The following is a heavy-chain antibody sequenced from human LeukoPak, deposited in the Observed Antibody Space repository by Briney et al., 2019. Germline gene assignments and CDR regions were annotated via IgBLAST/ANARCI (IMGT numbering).Heavy chain of an antibody. CDR1: GGSFSGYY. CDR2: INHSGST. CDR3: ARALYQPYYFDY. J-gene: IGHJ4*02. V-gene: IGHV4-34*01. Sequence: SSETLSLTCAVYGGSFSGYYWSWIRRPPGKGLEWIGEINHSGSTNYNPSLKSRVTISVDTSKNQFSLKLSSVTAADTAVYYCARALYQPYYFDYWGQGTLVTVSS. D-gene: IGHD2-2*01.